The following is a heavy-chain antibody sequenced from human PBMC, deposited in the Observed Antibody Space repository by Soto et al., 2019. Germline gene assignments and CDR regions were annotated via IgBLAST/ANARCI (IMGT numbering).Heavy chain of an antibody. CDR1: GFTFSSYA. CDR3: AKETTLQGPDY. J-gene: IGHJ4*02. Sequence: EVRLLESGGGLVQPGGSLRLSCAASGFTFSSYAMSWVRQAPGKGLEWVSTISSGGGSTYYADSVKGRITISRDNSKNTLYLQMNSLRADDTAVYYCAKETTLQGPDYWGQGTLVTVSS. V-gene: IGHV3-23*01. CDR2: ISSGGGST.